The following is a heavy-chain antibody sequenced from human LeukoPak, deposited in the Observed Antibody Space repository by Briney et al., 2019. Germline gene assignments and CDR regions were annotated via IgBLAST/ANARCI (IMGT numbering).Heavy chain of an antibody. J-gene: IGHJ4*02. D-gene: IGHD2-2*02. Sequence: ASVKVSCKASGYTFTSYAMHWVRQAPGQRLEWMGWINAGNGNTKYSQKFQGRVTITRDTSASTAYMELSSLRSEDTAVYYCARGTRYCSSTSCYTEGYWGQGTLVTVSS. V-gene: IGHV1-3*01. CDR3: ARGTRYCSSTSCYTEGY. CDR1: GYTFTSYA. CDR2: INAGNGNT.